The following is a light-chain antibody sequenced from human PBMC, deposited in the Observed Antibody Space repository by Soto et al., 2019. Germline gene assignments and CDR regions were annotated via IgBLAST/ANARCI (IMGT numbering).Light chain of an antibody. CDR3: SSYTSSSTPWV. V-gene: IGLV2-14*01. CDR1: SSDVGGYNY. Sequence: QSALTQPASVSGSPGQSITISCNGTSSDVGGYNYVSWYQQHPGKAPKLMIYDVSNRPSGVSNRFSGSKSGNTASLTISGLQAEDEADYYCSSYTSSSTPWVFGTGTKVTVL. J-gene: IGLJ1*01. CDR2: DVS.